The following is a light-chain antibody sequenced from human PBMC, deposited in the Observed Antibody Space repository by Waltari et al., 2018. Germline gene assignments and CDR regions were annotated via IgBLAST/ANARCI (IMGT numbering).Light chain of an antibody. CDR3: HQYGSSWRT. Sequence: IALTQSPATLSLSPGERATLSCRANKSVSVYLAWYQHKPGQAPRLLIYDTSNRATGIPARFSGSGSETDFTLTISRLEPEDFVVYYCHQYGSSWRTFGGGTKVEIK. CDR2: DTS. J-gene: IGKJ4*01. CDR1: KSVSVY. V-gene: IGKV3-11*01.